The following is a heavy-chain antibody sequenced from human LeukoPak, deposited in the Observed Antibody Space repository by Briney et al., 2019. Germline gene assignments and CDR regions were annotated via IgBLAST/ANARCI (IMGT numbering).Heavy chain of an antibody. CDR1: GFTFSDSA. CDR2: IRSKANSYAT. CDR3: IRHLYGGATDY. Sequence: AGGSLRLSCEASGFTFSDSAMHWVRQASGKGLEWVGRIRSKANSYATAYAASVKGRFTISRDDSKNTAYLQMNSLKTEDTAVYYCIRHLYGGATDYWGQGTLVTVSS. D-gene: IGHD4-23*01. V-gene: IGHV3-73*01. J-gene: IGHJ4*02.